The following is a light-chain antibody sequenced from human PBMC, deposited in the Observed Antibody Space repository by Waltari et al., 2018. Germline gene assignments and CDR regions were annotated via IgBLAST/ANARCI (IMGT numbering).Light chain of an antibody. V-gene: IGLV2-14*01. Sequence: QSALTQPASVSGSPGQSITISCTGTSRDIGGYNYVSWYVQYPDTAPRLIIFDVTNRPSGVSGRVSGSKSGNMASLTISGLRTEDEADYICSSYTSSSAVVFGGGTKVTVL. CDR2: DVT. CDR3: SSYTSSSAVV. J-gene: IGLJ3*02. CDR1: SRDIGGYNY.